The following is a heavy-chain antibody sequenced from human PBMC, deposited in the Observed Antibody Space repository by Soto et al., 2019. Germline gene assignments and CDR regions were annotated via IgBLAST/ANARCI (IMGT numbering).Heavy chain of an antibody. D-gene: IGHD2-2*01. V-gene: IGHV1-18*04. CDR2: VSTYNGNT. J-gene: IGHJ4*02. Sequence: ASVKVSCKASGYTFSDYAVSWVRQAPGQGLEWMGWVSTYNGNTIYAQHLRDRVTMTRDTSSNTAYMELGSLRSDDTAVYYCASPHPDQAQLDFWGQGTLVTVSS. CDR1: GYTFSDYA. CDR3: ASPHPDQAQLDF.